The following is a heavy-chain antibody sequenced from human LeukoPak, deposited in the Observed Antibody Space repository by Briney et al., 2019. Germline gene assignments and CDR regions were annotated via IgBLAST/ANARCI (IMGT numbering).Heavy chain of an antibody. CDR2: IYYTGSV. D-gene: IGHD3-3*01. V-gene: IGHV4-4*02. CDR1: GGSIKNDYW. CDR3: ARHYDLWSAYSY. J-gene: IGHJ4*02. Sequence: SETLSLTCTVYGGSIKNDYWWTWVRQSPGKGLEWIGEIYYTGSVNYNLSLGSRVTISRDTSKSQFSLMLRSVTAADTAVYYCARHYDLWSAYSYWGQGLLVTVSS.